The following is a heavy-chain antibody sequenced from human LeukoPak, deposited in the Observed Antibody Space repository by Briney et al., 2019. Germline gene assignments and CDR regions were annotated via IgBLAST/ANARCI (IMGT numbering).Heavy chain of an antibody. CDR1: GYTFTSFG. J-gene: IGHJ4*02. CDR3: ARTRPTWEGWGFDY. V-gene: IGHV1-18*01. CDR2: ISAHDGNR. D-gene: IGHD1-26*01. Sequence: ASVKVSCKASGYTFTSFGITWVRQAPGQGLEWMGWISAHDGNRNYAQSLQGRVSMTTDTSTSTAYMDLTSRRSDDTAVYYCARTRPTWEGWGFDYWGQGTLVTVSS.